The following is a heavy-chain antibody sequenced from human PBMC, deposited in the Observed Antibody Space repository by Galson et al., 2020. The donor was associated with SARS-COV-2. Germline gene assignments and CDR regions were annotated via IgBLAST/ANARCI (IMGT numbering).Heavy chain of an antibody. V-gene: IGHV4-30-2*01. CDR2: IYHSGST. CDR3: ARNIVATTQSNYYYYGMDV. CDR1: GGSISSGGYS. Sequence: SETLSLTCAVSGGSISSGGYSWSWIRQPPGKGLEWIGYIYHSGSTYYNPSLKSRVTISVDRSKNQFSLKLSSVTAADTAVYYCARNIVATTQSNYYYYGMDVWGQGTTVTVSS. J-gene: IGHJ6*02. D-gene: IGHD5-12*01.